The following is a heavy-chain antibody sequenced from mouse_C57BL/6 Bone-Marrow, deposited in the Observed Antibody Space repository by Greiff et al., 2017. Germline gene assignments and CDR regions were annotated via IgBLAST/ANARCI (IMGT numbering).Heavy chain of an antibody. CDR2: INPNNGGT. CDR1: GYTFTDYY. V-gene: IGHV1-26*01. Sequence: EVKVVESGPELVKPGASVKISCKASGYTFTDYYMNWVKQSHGKSLEWIGDINPNNGGTSYNQKFKGKATLTVEKSSSTAYMELRSLTSEDSAVYYCANYYGSYWYFDVWGTGTTVTVSS. J-gene: IGHJ1*03. D-gene: IGHD1-1*01. CDR3: ANYYGSYWYFDV.